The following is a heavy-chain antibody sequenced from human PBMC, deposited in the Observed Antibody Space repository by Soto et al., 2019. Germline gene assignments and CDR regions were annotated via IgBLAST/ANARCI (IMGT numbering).Heavy chain of an antibody. J-gene: IGHJ4*02. V-gene: IGHV3-23*01. CDR2: MSGSSSTT. CDR1: GLTFSNYA. Sequence: EVRLLESGGGLVKPGGSLRLSCATSGLTFSNYAMSCVRQAPGGGLEWVSSMSGSSSTTYYADSVRRRFTISRDRAKNTLYLQMSSLRAEDTALYYCAKNQERELPRVIDFWGQGTLVTVSS. CDR3: AKNQERELPRVIDF. D-gene: IGHD1-7*01.